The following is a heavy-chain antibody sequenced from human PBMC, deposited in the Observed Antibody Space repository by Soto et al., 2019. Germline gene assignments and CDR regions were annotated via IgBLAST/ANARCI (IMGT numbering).Heavy chain of an antibody. CDR3: ARDRNYYGSGSYYRREYYYYYYGMDV. CDR1: GYTFTGYY. J-gene: IGHJ6*02. D-gene: IGHD3-10*01. Sequence: ASVKVSCKASGYTFTGYYMHWVRQAPGQGLEWMGWINPNSGGTNYAQKFQGRVTMTRDTSISTAYMELSRLRSDDTAVYYCARDRNYYGSGSYYRREYYYYYYGMDVWGQGTTVTGSS. V-gene: IGHV1-2*02. CDR2: INPNSGGT.